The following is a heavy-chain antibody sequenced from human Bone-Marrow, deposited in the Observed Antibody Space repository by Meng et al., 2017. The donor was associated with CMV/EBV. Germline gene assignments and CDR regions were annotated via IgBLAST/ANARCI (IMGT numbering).Heavy chain of an antibody. CDR1: GFTFSSYA. CDR3: AREGELDAFDI. V-gene: IGHV3-30*04. CDR2: ISYDGSNK. J-gene: IGHJ3*02. Sequence: GGSLRLSCAASGFTFSSYAMHWVRQAPGKGMEWVAVISYDGSNKYYADSVKGRFTISRDNSKNTLYLQMNSLRAEDTAVYYCAREGELDAFDIWGQGTMVTASS. D-gene: IGHD1-26*01.